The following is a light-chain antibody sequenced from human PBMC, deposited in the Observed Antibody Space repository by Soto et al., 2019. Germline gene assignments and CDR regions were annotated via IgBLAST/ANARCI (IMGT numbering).Light chain of an antibody. V-gene: IGKV3-15*01. CDR1: QSVNSN. J-gene: IGKJ1*01. Sequence: EIVMTQSPATLSVSPGETATLSCRASQSVNSNLAWYQQKPGQAPRLLISDASTRAAGLPARFSGSGSGTEFTLTISSLQSEDFAVYFCHQSNNWPKTFGQGTKVDIK. CDR3: HQSNNWPKT. CDR2: DAS.